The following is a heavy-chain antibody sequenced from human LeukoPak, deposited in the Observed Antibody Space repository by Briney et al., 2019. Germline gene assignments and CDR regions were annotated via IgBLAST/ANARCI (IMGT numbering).Heavy chain of an antibody. CDR1: GFTFSTHG. CDR3: AEERESYYFDH. J-gene: IGHJ4*02. CDR2: TSFDESYK. Sequence: PGGSLRLSCVASGFTFSTHGMHWVRQAPGKGLEWVAVTSFDESYKNYADSVRGRFTISRDNSKNTLNLQMNSVRAEDTAVYYCAEERESYYFDHWGQGTLVTVSS. D-gene: IGHD3-10*01. V-gene: IGHV3-30*18.